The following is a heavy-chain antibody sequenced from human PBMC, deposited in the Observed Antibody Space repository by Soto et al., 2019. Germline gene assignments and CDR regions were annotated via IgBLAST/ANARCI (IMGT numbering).Heavy chain of an antibody. D-gene: IGHD3-3*02. Sequence: EAQLVGSGGGLVQPGASLRLSCAASGFALRTHWMSWVRQTPEKGLEWVANIKQDGSAKFYAASVRGRFTISRDNANNSLYLQLNRLRAEDTAVYYCARDDGYRAFYGWGQGSRVTVS. CDR2: IKQDGSAK. V-gene: IGHV3-7*01. CDR3: ARDDGYRAFYG. J-gene: IGHJ4*02. CDR1: GFALRTHW.